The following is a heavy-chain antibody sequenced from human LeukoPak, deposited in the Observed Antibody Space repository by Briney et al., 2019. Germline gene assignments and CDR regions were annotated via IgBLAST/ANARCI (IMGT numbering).Heavy chain of an antibody. V-gene: IGHV1-69*06. J-gene: IGHJ6*03. CDR2: IIPIFGTA. CDR3: ARGGRVVAATYSYYYMDV. CDR1: GGTFSSYA. D-gene: IGHD2-15*01. Sequence: SVKVSCKASGGTFSSYAISWVRQAPGQGLEWMGGIIPIFGTANYAQKFQGRVTITADKSTSTAYMELSSLRSEDTAVYYCARGGRVVAATYSYYYMDVWGKGTTVTVSS.